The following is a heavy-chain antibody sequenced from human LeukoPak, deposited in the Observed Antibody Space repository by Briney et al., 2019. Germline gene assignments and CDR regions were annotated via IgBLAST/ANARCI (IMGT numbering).Heavy chain of an antibody. V-gene: IGHV3-9*01. D-gene: IGHD5-18*01. CDR3: ARSGYRFAFDI. CDR1: GFTFDDYA. J-gene: IGHJ3*02. CDR2: ISWNSGSI. Sequence: GGSLRLSCAASGFTFDDYAMHWVRQAPGKGLEWVSGISWNSGSIGYADSVKGRFTISRDNAKNSLYLQMNSLRAEDTAVYYCARSGYRFAFDIWGQGTMVTVSS.